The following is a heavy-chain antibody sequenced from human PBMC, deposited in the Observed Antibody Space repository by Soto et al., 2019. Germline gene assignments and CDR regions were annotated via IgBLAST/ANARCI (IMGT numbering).Heavy chain of an antibody. J-gene: IGHJ2*01. CDR2: INHRGNT. V-gene: IGHV4-34*02. D-gene: IGHD2-21*02. CDR1: GGSFSGYY. Sequence: QVQLQQRGAGLLKPSETLSLTCVVFGGSFSGYYWSWIRQPPGKGLEWIGEINHRGNTNYNPSLKSRVSMSVDTSKNQFSLKLTSVTAADTALYYCARAVTGARLVDWCFDVWGRGTQVTVSS. CDR3: ARAVTGARLVDWCFDV.